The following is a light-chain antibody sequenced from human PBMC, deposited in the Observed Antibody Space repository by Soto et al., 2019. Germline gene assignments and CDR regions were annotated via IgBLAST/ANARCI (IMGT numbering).Light chain of an antibody. CDR3: GSYTSATTWV. V-gene: IGLV2-14*03. CDR2: EVS. J-gene: IGLJ3*02. Sequence: QSALTQPASVSGSPGRSITISCTGSSSEIGRYNYVSWYQQLPGKAPKLIIYEVSNRPSGVSDRFSGSKSGNTASLSISGLQTEDEADYYCGSYTSATTWVFGGGTNLTVL. CDR1: SSEIGRYNY.